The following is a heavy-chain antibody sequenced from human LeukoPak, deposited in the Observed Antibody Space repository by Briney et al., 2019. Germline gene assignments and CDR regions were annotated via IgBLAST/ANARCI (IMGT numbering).Heavy chain of an antibody. Sequence: GGSLRLSCAASGFTVSSNYMSWVRQAPGKGLEWGSVIYSGGGTYYADSVKGRFTISRDTSKNTLYLQMNSLRAEDTAVYYCARDLVGATNGMDVWGQGTTVTVSS. CDR2: IYSGGGT. J-gene: IGHJ6*02. CDR3: ARDLVGATNGMDV. CDR1: GFTVSSNY. V-gene: IGHV3-53*01. D-gene: IGHD1-26*01.